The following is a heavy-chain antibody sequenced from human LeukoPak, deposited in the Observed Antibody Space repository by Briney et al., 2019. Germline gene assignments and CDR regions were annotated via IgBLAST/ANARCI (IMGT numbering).Heavy chain of an antibody. CDR1: GFSFSNYW. CDR3: ARDRYCTTTRCSDY. V-gene: IGHV3-74*03. D-gene: IGHD2-2*01. CDR2: ISTEGSST. J-gene: IGHJ4*02. Sequence: PGGSLRLSCAASGFSFSNYWMHWVRQAPGKGLVWVSRISTEGSSTTYADSVKGRFTISRDNAKNTLYLEMNSLRAEDTAVYYCARDRYCTTTRCSDYWGQGTLVTVSS.